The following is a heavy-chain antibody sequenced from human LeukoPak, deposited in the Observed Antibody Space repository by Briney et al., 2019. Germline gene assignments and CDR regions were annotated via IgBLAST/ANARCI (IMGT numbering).Heavy chain of an antibody. J-gene: IGHJ4*02. V-gene: IGHV4-39*07. Sequence: PSETLSLTCTVSGGSISSGGYYWSWIRQHPGKGLEWIGEINHSGSTNYNPSLKSRVTISVDTSKNQFSLKLSSVTAADTAVYYCARKAGRYRKIYYFDYWGQGTLVTVSS. CDR3: ARKAGRYRKIYYFDY. CDR1: GGSISSGGYY. D-gene: IGHD1-14*01. CDR2: INHSGST.